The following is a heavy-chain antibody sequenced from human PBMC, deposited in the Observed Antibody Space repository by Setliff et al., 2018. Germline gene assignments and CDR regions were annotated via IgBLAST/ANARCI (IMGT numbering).Heavy chain of an antibody. CDR1: GYTFSNFG. V-gene: IGHV1-18*01. J-gene: IGHJ4*02. D-gene: IGHD1-7*01. CDR3: ARYITGTTPADY. Sequence: ASVKVSCKASGYTFSNFGFSWVRQAPGQGLEWMGWISAYNGNTNYAQRLRGRVTMTTDTSTNTAYMELRSLTSDDTAVYYCARYITGTTPADYWGQGTLVTVSS. CDR2: ISAYNGNT.